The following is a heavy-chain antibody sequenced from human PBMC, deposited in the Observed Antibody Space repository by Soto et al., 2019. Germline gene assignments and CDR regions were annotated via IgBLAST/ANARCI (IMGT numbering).Heavy chain of an antibody. CDR3: LGVVVMDYYGMDV. J-gene: IGHJ6*02. V-gene: IGHV4-39*01. CDR2: IYYSGST. D-gene: IGHD3-22*01. Sequence: SETLSLTCTVSGGSISSSSYYWGWIRQPPGKGLEWIGSIYYSGSTYYNPSLKSRVTISVDTSKNQFSLKLSSVTAADTAVYYCLGVVVMDYYGMDVWGQGTTVTVSS. CDR1: GGSISSSSYY.